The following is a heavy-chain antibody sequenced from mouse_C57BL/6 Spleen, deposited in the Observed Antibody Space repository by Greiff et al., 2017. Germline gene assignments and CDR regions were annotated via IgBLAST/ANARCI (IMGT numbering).Heavy chain of an antibody. CDR1: GFTFSDYG. Sequence: EVKLMESGGGLVKPGGSLKLSCAASGFTFSDYGMHWVRQAPEKGLEWVAYISSGSSTIYYADTVKGRFTISRDNAKNTLFLQMTSLRSEDTAMYYCARHEYGNYVYAMDYWGQGTSVTVSS. D-gene: IGHD2-10*02. J-gene: IGHJ4*01. CDR3: ARHEYGNYVYAMDY. V-gene: IGHV5-17*01. CDR2: ISSGSSTI.